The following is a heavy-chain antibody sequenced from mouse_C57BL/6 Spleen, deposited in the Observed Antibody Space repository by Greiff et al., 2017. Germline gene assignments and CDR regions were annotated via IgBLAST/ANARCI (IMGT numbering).Heavy chain of an antibody. Sequence: HVQLQQSGAELARPGASVNLSCKASGYTFTSYGLSWVKQRTGQGLEWIGEIYPRSGNTYYNEQFKGKATLTADKSSSTEYKELRRLTSEDSAVYVCARRGIRLIYYDDGFDVWGTGTTVTVSA. D-gene: IGHD2-4*01. CDR1: GYTFTSYG. J-gene: IGHJ1*03. CDR3: ARRGIRLIYYDDGFDV. V-gene: IGHV1-81*01. CDR2: IYPRSGNT.